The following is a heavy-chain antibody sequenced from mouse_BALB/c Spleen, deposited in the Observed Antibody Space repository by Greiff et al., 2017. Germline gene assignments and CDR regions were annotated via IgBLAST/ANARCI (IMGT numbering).Heavy chain of an antibody. CDR3: ARPYDYGAMDD. CDR1: GFTFSSFG. V-gene: IGHV5-17*02. Sequence: EVKLMESGGGLVQPGGSRKLSCAASGFTFSSFGMHWVRQAPEKGLEWVAYISSGSSTIYYADTVKGRFTISRDNPKNTLFLQMTSLRSEDTAMYYCARPYDYGAMDDWGQGTSVTVSS. J-gene: IGHJ4*01. CDR2: ISSGSSTI. D-gene: IGHD2-4*01.